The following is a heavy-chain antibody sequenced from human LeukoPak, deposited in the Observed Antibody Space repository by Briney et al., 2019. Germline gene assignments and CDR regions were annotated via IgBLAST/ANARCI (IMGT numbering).Heavy chain of an antibody. V-gene: IGHV4-39*01. CDR2: IYYGGGT. Sequence: SETLSLTCTVSGASFSSSTYYWGWIRQPPGKGLEWIGSIYYGGGTYYNPSLKSRVTMSVDTSQKQFSLKLSSVTAADTAVYYCARHAGVIAAAGTRPFDYWGQGTLVTVSS. CDR1: GASFSSSTYY. D-gene: IGHD6-13*01. J-gene: IGHJ4*02. CDR3: ARHAGVIAAAGTRPFDY.